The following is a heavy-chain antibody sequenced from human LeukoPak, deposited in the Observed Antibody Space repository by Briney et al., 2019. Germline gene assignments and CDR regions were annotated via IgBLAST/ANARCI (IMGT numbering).Heavy chain of an antibody. D-gene: IGHD6-13*01. CDR3: AKGKEGGIPAAGTVNAFDI. CDR1: GFTFSSYW. V-gene: IGHV3-74*01. J-gene: IGHJ3*02. CDR2: INSDGSST. Sequence: PGGSLRLSCAASGFTFSSYWMHWVRQAPGKGLVWVSRINSDGSSTSYADSVKGRFTISRDNAKNTLYLQMNSLRAEDTAVYYCAKGKEGGIPAAGTVNAFDIWGQGTMVTVSS.